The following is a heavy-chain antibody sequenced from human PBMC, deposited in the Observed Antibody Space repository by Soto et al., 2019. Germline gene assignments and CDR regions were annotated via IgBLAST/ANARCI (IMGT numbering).Heavy chain of an antibody. CDR3: ARGGVGAAGGMDV. D-gene: IGHD1-26*01. CDR1: GYNFIIYT. CDR2: IIPIFSQT. V-gene: IGHV1-69*08. J-gene: IGHJ6*02. Sequence: QVQLVQSGAEVKKPGSSVKVSCKSSGYNFIIYTLTWVRQAPGQWLEWIGRIIPIFSQTNYAQKFQGRVTINADRSTSTVDMELSGLTSEDTAVYYCARGGVGAAGGMDVWGQGTTVTVSS.